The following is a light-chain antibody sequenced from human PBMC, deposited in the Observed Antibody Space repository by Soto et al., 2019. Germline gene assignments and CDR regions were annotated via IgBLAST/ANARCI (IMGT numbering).Light chain of an antibody. CDR3: QSYDSSLSGGV. J-gene: IGLJ2*01. V-gene: IGLV1-40*01. CDR2: GNS. Sequence: QSVLTQPPSVSGAPGQRVTISCTRSSSNIGAGYDVHWYQQLPGTAPKLLIYGNSNRPSGVPDRFSGSKSGTSASLAITGLQAEDEADYYCQSYDSSLSGGVFGGGTKVTVL. CDR1: SSNIGAGYD.